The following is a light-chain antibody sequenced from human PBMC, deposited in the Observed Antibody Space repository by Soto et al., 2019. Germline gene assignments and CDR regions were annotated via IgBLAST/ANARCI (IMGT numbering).Light chain of an antibody. J-gene: IGKJ5*01. CDR2: DIS. V-gene: IGKV3D-15*01. CDR3: QQYEKWPIT. Sequence: EIVLTQSPGTLSLSPGEGATLACRASQSIPTTYFAWYQQKPGQAPRLLIYDISTRATGIPDRFGGSGSGTEFTLTISSLQSEEFARDYCQQYEKWPITFGQGTRLEIK. CDR1: QSIPTTY.